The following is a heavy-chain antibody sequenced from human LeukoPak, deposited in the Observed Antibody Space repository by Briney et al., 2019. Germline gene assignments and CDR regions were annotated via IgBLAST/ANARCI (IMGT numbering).Heavy chain of an antibody. CDR1: GYTLTELS. Sequence: ASVKVSCKVSGYTLTELSMHWVRQAPGKGLEWMGGFDPEDGETIYAQKFQGRVTMTEDTSTDTAYMELSSLRSEDTAVYYCAKDPRGYYYDSSGYDYWGQGTLVTVSS. CDR3: AKDPRGYYYDSSGYDY. J-gene: IGHJ4*02. CDR2: FDPEDGET. V-gene: IGHV1-24*01. D-gene: IGHD3-22*01.